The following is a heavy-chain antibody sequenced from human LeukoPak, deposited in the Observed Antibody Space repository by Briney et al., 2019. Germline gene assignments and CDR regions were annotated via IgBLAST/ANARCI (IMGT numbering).Heavy chain of an antibody. J-gene: IGHJ2*01. D-gene: IGHD3-16*01. V-gene: IGHV5-51*01. CDR2: IYPGDSDT. CDR1: GYSFTSYW. Sequence: GESLKISCKGSGYSFTSYWIGWVRQMPGKGLEWMGIIYPGDSDTRYSPSFQGQVTISADKSISTAYLQWSSLRASDTAMYYCATGGVTGSGPHWYFDLWGRGTLVTVSS. CDR3: ATGGVTGSGPHWYFDL.